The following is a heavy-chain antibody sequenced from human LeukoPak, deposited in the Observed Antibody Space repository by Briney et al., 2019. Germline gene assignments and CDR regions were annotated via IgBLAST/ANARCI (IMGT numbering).Heavy chain of an antibody. J-gene: IGHJ3*02. CDR3: ARDGSSWVFDI. CDR1: GYTFSSYG. V-gene: IGHV1-18*01. Sequence: ASVKVSCEASGYTFSSYGISWVRQAPEQGLEWMGWISAYNGNTNYAQKFQARVTMTTDTSTNTAYMELRSLRSDDTAVYYCARDGSSWVFDIWGQGTMVTVSS. D-gene: IGHD6-13*01. CDR2: ISAYNGNT.